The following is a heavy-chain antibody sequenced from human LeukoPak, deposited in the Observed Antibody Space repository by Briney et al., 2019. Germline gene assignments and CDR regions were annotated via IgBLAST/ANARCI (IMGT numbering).Heavy chain of an antibody. D-gene: IGHD3-9*01. Sequence: ASVKVSCKASGYTFTSYDIHWVRQATGQGLEWMGWMTRNSGNTGYAQKFQGRVTITRNTSISTAYMELSSLRSDDTAVYYCARLGENGLLTGYFYPWGQGTLVTVSS. CDR2: MTRNSGNT. CDR3: ARLGENGLLTGYFYP. V-gene: IGHV1-8*01. J-gene: IGHJ5*02. CDR1: GYTFTSYD.